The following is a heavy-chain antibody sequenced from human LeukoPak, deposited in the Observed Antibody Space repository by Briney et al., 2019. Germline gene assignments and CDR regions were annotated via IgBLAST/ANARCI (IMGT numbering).Heavy chain of an antibody. D-gene: IGHD4-17*01. CDR3: AKAVTIGRLDLDY. J-gene: IGHJ4*02. Sequence: GGSLRLSCAASGFTFDDYAMHWVRQAPGKGLEWVSGISWNSGSIGYADSVKGRFTISRDNAKNSLYLQMNSLRAEDMVLYYCAKAVTIGRLDLDYWGQGTLVTVSS. V-gene: IGHV3-9*03. CDR2: ISWNSGSI. CDR1: GFTFDDYA.